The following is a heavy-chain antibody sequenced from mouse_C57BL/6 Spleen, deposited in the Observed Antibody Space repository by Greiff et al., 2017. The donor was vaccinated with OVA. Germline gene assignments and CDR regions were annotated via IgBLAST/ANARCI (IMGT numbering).Heavy chain of an antibody. Sequence: QVQLQQSGAELVRPGASVTLSCKASGYPFTDYEMHWVKQTPVHGLEWIGAIDPETGGTAYNQKFKGKAILTADKSSSTAYMELRSLTSEDSAVYYCTRRGSYYAMDYWGQGTSVTVSS. D-gene: IGHD3-1*01. CDR2: IDPETGGT. J-gene: IGHJ4*01. V-gene: IGHV1-15*01. CDR1: GYPFTDYE. CDR3: TRRGSYYAMDY.